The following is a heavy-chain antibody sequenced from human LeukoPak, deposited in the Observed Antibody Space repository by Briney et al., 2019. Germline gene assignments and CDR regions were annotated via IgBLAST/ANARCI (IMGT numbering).Heavy chain of an antibody. CDR1: GFTFSSYA. CDR2: ISSNGGST. CDR3: ARQGFLEWLSPPDV. Sequence: GGSLRLSCAASGFTFSSYAMHWVRQAPGKGLEYVSAISSNGGSTYYANSVKGRFTISRDNSKNTLYLQMGSLRAEDMAVYYCARQGFLEWLSPPDVRGKGTTVTVSS. V-gene: IGHV3-64*01. J-gene: IGHJ6*04. D-gene: IGHD3-3*01.